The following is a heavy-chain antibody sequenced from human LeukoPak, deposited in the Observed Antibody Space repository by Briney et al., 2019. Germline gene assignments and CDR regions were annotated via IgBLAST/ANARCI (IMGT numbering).Heavy chain of an antibody. CDR2: ISYDGSNK. CDR3: AKDAWDYFDY. D-gene: IGHD1-26*01. Sequence: PGRSLRLSCAASGFTFSSYGMHWVRQAPGKGLGWVAVISYDGSNKYYADSVKGRFTISRDNSKNTLYLQMNSLRAEDTAVYYCAKDAWDYFDYWGQGTLVTVSS. J-gene: IGHJ4*02. V-gene: IGHV3-30*18. CDR1: GFTFSSYG.